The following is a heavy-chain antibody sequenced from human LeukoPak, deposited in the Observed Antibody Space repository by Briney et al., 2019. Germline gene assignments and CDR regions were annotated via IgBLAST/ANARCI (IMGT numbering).Heavy chain of an antibody. Sequence: GGSLRLSCAASGFTFSSYWMSWVRQAPGKGLEWVANIKQDGSEKYYVDSVKGRFTISRDNAKNSLYLQMNSLRAEDTAVCYCARLMYYYGSGSYLYWGQGTLVTVSS. CDR2: IKQDGSEK. V-gene: IGHV3-7*01. CDR1: GFTFSSYW. J-gene: IGHJ4*02. CDR3: ARLMYYYGSGSYLY. D-gene: IGHD3-10*01.